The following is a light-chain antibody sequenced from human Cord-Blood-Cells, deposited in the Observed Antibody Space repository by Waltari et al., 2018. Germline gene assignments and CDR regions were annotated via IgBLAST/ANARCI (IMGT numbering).Light chain of an antibody. CDR3: CSYAGRVV. CDR1: SSDVVVHKL. V-gene: IGLV2-11*01. J-gene: IGLJ2*01. Sequence: SALTQPRSVSGSTGQSVTISCTRTSSDVVVHKLVSCYQQHPGKAPNLMIYDVSKRPSGVPDRFSGSKSGNTASLTISGLQAEDEADYYCCSYAGRVVVGGGTKLTVL. CDR2: DVS.